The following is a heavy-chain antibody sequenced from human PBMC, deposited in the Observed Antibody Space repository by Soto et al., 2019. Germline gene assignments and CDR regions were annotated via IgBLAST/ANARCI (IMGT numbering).Heavy chain of an antibody. J-gene: IGHJ4*02. CDR3: ATSVLPEVVILRGNYFDY. V-gene: IGHV1-24*01. Sequence: GGPVKGFFKGSRYTPTEIFLHWGGQAPGKRVEWMGGFDTEDGETIYAQKFQGRVTMTEDTSTDTAYMELSRLRSEDTAVYYCATSVLPEVVILRGNYFDYWGQGTLVTVSS. CDR1: RYTPTEIF. D-gene: IGHD3-22*01. CDR2: FDTEDGET.